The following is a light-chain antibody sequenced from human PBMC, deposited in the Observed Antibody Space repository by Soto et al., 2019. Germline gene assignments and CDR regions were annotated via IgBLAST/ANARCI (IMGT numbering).Light chain of an antibody. CDR3: ETWDSNTRV. V-gene: IGLV4-60*02. Sequence: QSVLTQSSSASASLGSSVKLTCTLSSGHSTYSIARHQQQPGKAPRYLMKLEGSGSYNKGSGVPDRFSGSSSGADRYLTISNLQFEDEADYYCETWDSNTRVFGGGTQLTVL. J-gene: IGLJ3*02. CDR1: SGHSTYS. CDR2: LEGSGSY.